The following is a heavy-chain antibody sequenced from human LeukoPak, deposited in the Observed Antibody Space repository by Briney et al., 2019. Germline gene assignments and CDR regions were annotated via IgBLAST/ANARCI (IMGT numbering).Heavy chain of an antibody. V-gene: IGHV3-23*01. CDR3: ARWLQRPIDF. Sequence: GGSLRLSCAASGFTFTSYAMSWVRQAPGKGLEWLSAISTSGGDTDYAVSVKGRFPISRDNSKNTLYLQMNSLRAEDTAVYYCARWLQRPIDFWGQGAMVTVSS. CDR1: GFTFTSYA. J-gene: IGHJ4*02. D-gene: IGHD5-24*01. CDR2: ISTSGGDT.